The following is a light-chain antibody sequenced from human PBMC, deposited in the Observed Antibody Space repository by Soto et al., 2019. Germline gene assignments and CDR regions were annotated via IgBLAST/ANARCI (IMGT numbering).Light chain of an antibody. CDR2: GAS. Sequence: EIVLTQSPGTLSLSPGERVTLSCRASQSVSNSYLAWYQQKPGQAPRLLVYGASSRATGIPDRFSGSGSGTDFTLTISRLEPEDFAVYYCQQYGSSPRTFGQGTKVEIK. V-gene: IGKV3-20*01. CDR1: QSVSNSY. CDR3: QQYGSSPRT. J-gene: IGKJ1*01.